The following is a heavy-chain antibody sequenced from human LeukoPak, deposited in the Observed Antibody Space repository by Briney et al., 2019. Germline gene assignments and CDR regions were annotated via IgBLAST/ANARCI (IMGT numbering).Heavy chain of an antibody. CDR3: AKVRVYSSSWYYFDY. V-gene: IGHV3-23*01. Sequence: PGGSLRLSCAASGFTFSSYAMSWVRQAPGKGLEWVSAISGSGGSTYYADSVKGRFTISRDNSKNTLYLQMNSLRAEDTAVYYCAKVRVYSSSWYYFDYWGQGTLVTVSS. D-gene: IGHD6-13*01. CDR2: ISGSGGST. CDR1: GFTFSSYA. J-gene: IGHJ4*02.